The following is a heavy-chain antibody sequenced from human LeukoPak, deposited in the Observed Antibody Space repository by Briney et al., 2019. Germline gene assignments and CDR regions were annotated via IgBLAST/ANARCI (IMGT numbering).Heavy chain of an antibody. J-gene: IGHJ3*02. Sequence: PSETLSLTCTVSGYSISSGYYWGWIRQPPGKGLEWIGSIYNSGSTNYNPSLKSRVTISVDTSKNQFSLKLSSVTAADTAVYYCARDSITMVRGALSDAFDIWGQGTMVTVSS. D-gene: IGHD3-10*01. V-gene: IGHV4-38-2*02. CDR1: GYSISSGYY. CDR2: IYNSGST. CDR3: ARDSITMVRGALSDAFDI.